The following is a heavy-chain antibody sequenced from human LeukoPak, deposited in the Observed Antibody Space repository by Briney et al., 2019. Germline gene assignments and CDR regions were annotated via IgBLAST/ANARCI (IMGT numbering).Heavy chain of an antibody. CDR2: MYYSGST. Sequence: SETLSLTCTVSGGSISSGDYYSSWIRHPPGKGLEWIAYMYYSGSTSYNPSLKSRVTMSADTSKNQLSLKLSSVTAADTAVYYCARPYYYDSRIDPWGQGILVTVSS. CDR1: GGSISSGDYY. J-gene: IGHJ5*02. CDR3: ARPYYYDSRIDP. D-gene: IGHD3-22*01. V-gene: IGHV4-30-4*01.